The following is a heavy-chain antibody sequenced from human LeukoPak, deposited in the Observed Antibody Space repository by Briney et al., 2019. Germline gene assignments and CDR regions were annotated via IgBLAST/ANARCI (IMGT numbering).Heavy chain of an antibody. D-gene: IGHD6-19*01. CDR3: ARGVGYSSGWSEYYYYMDV. J-gene: IGHJ6*03. Sequence: GASVKVSCKASGYTFTGYYMHWVRQAPGQGLEWMGWINPNSGGTSYAQKFQGRVTMTRDTSISTAYMELSRLRSDDTAVYYCARGVGYSSGWSEYYYYMDVWGKGTTVTVSS. CDR2: INPNSGGT. V-gene: IGHV1-2*02. CDR1: GYTFTGYY.